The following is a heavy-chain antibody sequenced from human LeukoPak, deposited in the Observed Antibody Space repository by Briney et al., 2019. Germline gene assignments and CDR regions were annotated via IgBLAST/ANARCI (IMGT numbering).Heavy chain of an antibody. J-gene: IGHJ4*02. CDR3: TRVDDFWSGYYFDY. V-gene: IGHV3-49*03. CDR1: GFTFGDYA. Sequence: GGPLRLSSTASGFTFGDYAMSWFRQAPGKGLEWVGFIRSKAYGGTTEYAASVKGRFTISRDDSKSIAYLQMNSLKTEDTAVYYCTRVDDFWSGYYFDYWGQGTLVTVSS. CDR2: IRSKAYGGTT. D-gene: IGHD3-3*01.